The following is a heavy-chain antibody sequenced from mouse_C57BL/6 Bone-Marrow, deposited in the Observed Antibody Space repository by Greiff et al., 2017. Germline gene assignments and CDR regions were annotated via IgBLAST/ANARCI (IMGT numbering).Heavy chain of an antibody. CDR1: GYTFTDYY. Sequence: VQLQQSGPVLVKPGASVKMSCKASGYTFTDYYMNWVKQSHGKSLEWIGVINPYNGGTSYNQKFKGKATLTVDKSSSTAYMELNSLTYEDSAVYDCARNGSRLYYFDYWGQGTTLTVSS. CDR2: INPYNGGT. J-gene: IGHJ2*01. CDR3: ARNGSRLYYFDY. V-gene: IGHV1-19*01. D-gene: IGHD1-1*01.